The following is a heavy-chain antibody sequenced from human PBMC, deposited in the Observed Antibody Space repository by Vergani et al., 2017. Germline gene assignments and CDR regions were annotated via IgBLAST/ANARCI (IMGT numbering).Heavy chain of an antibody. Sequence: QVQLQESGPGLVKPSETLSLTCTVSGGSISSYYWSWIRQPPGKGLEWIGYIYYSRSTNYNPSLTSRVTISVDTSKNQFSLELSSVTAADTAVYYCARGPYYEILTGYYMGFDPWGQGTLVTVSS. D-gene: IGHD3-9*01. CDR1: GGSISSYY. CDR3: ARGPYYEILTGYYMGFDP. CDR2: IYYSRST. J-gene: IGHJ5*02. V-gene: IGHV4-59*01.